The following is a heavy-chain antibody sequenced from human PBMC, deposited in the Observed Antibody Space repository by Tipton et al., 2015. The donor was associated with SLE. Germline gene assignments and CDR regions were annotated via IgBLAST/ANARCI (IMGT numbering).Heavy chain of an antibody. CDR1: GGSISSYY. V-gene: IGHV4-59*01. CDR2: IYYSGST. Sequence: LRLSCTVSGGSISSYYWSWIRQPPGKGLEWIGYIYYSGSTNYNPSLKSRVTISVDTSKNQFSLNLSSVTAADTAVYYCARDAGGSLGMESYYYYMDVWGKGTTVTVSS. CDR3: ARDAGGSLGMESYYYYMDV. J-gene: IGHJ6*03. D-gene: IGHD7-27*01.